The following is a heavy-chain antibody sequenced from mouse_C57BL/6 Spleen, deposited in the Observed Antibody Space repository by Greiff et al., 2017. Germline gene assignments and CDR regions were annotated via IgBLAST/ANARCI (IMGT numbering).Heavy chain of an antibody. CDR1: GFTFSDYY. Sequence: DVHLVESGGGLVQPGGSLKLSCAASGFTFSDYYMYWVRQTPEKRLEWVAYISNGGGSTYYPDTVKGRFTISRDNAKNTLYLQMSRLKSEDTAMYYCARQGYSHYAMDYWGQGTSVTVSS. J-gene: IGHJ4*01. D-gene: IGHD2-12*01. CDR3: ARQGYSHYAMDY. CDR2: ISNGGGST. V-gene: IGHV5-12*01.